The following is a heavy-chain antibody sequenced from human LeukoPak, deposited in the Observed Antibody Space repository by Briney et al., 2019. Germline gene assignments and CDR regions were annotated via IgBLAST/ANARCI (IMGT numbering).Heavy chain of an antibody. D-gene: IGHD3-3*01. V-gene: IGHV1-69*13. Sequence: ASVKVSCKTSGVTFSNNSITWVRQAPGQGLEWLGGIIPILRSASYAQKFRGRLRMTSDESTTTAYMELSSLRSEDTAVYYCGLGDYWGQGTLVTVSS. J-gene: IGHJ4*02. CDR2: IIPILRSA. CDR1: GVTFSNNS. CDR3: GLGDY.